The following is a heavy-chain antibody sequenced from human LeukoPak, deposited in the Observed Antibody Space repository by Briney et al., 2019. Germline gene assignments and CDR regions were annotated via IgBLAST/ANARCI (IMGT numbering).Heavy chain of an antibody. V-gene: IGHV4-34*01. CDR1: GGSFSGYY. CDR2: INHSGST. CDR3: ARATRSIAARQCFFDY. Sequence: SETLSLTCALYGGSFSGYYWSWIRQPPGKGLEWSGEINHSGSTNYNPSLKSRVTISVDSSKNQFSPKLSSVTAADTAVYYCARATRSIAARQCFFDYWGQGTLVTVSS. D-gene: IGHD6-6*01. J-gene: IGHJ4*02.